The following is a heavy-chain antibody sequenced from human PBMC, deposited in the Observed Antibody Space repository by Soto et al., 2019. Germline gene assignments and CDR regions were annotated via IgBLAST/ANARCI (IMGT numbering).Heavy chain of an antibody. CDR1: NGSITNDNW. D-gene: IGHD3-16*01. J-gene: IGHJ5*02. CDR3: ARIWGALAKSAGWFGP. CDR2: IYHTGST. Sequence: QVQLQESGPGLVKPSGTLSLTCAVSNGSITNDNWWSWVRQSPGKGLEWIGDIYHTGSTNYNPSLKSRVIISIDKAKNNFSLRLGSVTAADTAVYYCARIWGALAKSAGWFGPWGQGTLVTVSS. V-gene: IGHV4-4*02.